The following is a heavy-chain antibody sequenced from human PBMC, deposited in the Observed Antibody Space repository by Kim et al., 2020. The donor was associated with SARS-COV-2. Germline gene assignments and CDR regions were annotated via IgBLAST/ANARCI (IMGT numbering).Heavy chain of an antibody. J-gene: IGHJ5*02. CDR1: GFNFNGHA. Sequence: GGSLRLSCTTSGFNFNGHAMYWLRQAPGKGPEWVSIIEGDGVTFYADSAKGRFTMSRDNSKKTIYLQMNSLRAEDTAVYYCAKDGVPGNGLYDWFDPWGQGTVVTVTS. V-gene: IGHV3-23*01. CDR3: AKDGVPGNGLYDWFDP. D-gene: IGHD3-16*01. CDR2: IEGDGVT.